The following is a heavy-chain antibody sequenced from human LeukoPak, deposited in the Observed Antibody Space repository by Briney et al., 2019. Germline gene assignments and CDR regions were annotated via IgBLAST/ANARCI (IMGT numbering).Heavy chain of an antibody. CDR1: GGSISSSSYY. CDR2: IYYSGGT. CDR3: ARGTLYRGWSYYLDF. Sequence: SETLSLTCTVSGGSISSSSYYWGWIRQPPGKGLEWIGSIYYSGGTYYNPFLKSRVTISVDTSKNQFSLKLSSVTAADTAVYYCARGTLYRGWSYYLDFWGQGSQVTVSS. D-gene: IGHD6-19*01. V-gene: IGHV4-39*01. J-gene: IGHJ4*02.